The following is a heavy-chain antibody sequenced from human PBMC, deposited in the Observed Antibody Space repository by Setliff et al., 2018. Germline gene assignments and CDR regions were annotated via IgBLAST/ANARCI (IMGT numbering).Heavy chain of an antibody. J-gene: IGHJ4*02. CDR2: ISGSGLST. CDR3: AKGQGFYDSSATAWWVY. D-gene: IGHD3-22*01. Sequence: VGSLSLSCAASGFTFSNYAMTWVRQAPGKGLEWVPAISGSGLSTSYADSVKGRFTISRDNSKNTLFLQMHSLRAEDTAVYYCAKGQGFYDSSATAWWVYWGQGTLVTVSS. V-gene: IGHV3-23*01. CDR1: GFTFSNYA.